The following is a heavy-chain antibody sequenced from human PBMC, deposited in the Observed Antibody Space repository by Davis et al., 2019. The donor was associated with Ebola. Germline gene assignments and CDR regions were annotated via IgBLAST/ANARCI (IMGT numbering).Heavy chain of an antibody. D-gene: IGHD4-23*01. CDR1: GGTFSSYA. V-gene: IGHV1-46*01. Sequence: AASVKVSCKASGGTFSSYAISWVRQAPGQGLEWMEIINPSGGSTSYAQKFQGRVTMTRDTSTSTVYMELSSLRSEDTAVYYCAREFRLDYGGYYYYYGMDVWGQGTTVTVSS. J-gene: IGHJ6*02. CDR2: INPSGGST. CDR3: AREFRLDYGGYYYYYGMDV.